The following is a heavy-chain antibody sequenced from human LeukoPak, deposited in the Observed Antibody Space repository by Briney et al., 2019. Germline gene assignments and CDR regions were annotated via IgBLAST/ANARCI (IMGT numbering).Heavy chain of an antibody. J-gene: IGHJ3*02. CDR1: GYSFTSYW. Sequence: NTGESLKISCKGSGYSFTSYWIGWVRQMPGKGLEWMGIIYPGDSDTRYSPSFQGQVTISADKSISTAYLQWSSLKASDTAMYYCARTHGPYCSSTSCPPQGHDAFDIWGQGTMVTVSS. CDR3: ARTHGPYCSSTSCPPQGHDAFDI. CDR2: IYPGDSDT. D-gene: IGHD2-2*01. V-gene: IGHV5-51*01.